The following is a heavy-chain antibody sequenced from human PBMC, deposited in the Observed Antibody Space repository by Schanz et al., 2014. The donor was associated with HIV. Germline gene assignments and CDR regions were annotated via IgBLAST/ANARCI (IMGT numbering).Heavy chain of an antibody. Sequence: QVQLVQSGAEVKMPGSSVKVSCKASGGSFMNYALSWVRQAPGQGLEWMGMINPSGAGTTYARKLQGRVTMTRDTSTSTVXXXLRHXQSHDTAVYFCARDFNIGDQYYFDHWGQGTLVTVSS. CDR3: ARDFNIGDQYYFDH. V-gene: IGHV1-46*04. J-gene: IGHJ4*02. CDR2: INPSGAGT. CDR1: GGSFMNYA. D-gene: IGHD2-21*02.